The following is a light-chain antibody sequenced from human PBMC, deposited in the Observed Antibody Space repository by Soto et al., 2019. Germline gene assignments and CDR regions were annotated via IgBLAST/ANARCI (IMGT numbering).Light chain of an antibody. CDR2: DAS. J-gene: IGKJ1*01. V-gene: IGKV3-11*01. CDR3: LQRNNWPPWT. CDR1: QSVSSY. Sequence: EIVLTQSPATLSLSPGERATLSCRASQSVSSYLAWYQQKPGQAPRLLIYDASNRATGIPARFSGSGSGTDFTLTISSLEPEDFAVYYCLQRNNWPPWTFGQATKVEIK.